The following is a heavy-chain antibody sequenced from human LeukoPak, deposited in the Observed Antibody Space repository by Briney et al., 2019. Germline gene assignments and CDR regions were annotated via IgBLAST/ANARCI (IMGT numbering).Heavy chain of an antibody. Sequence: PSETLSLTCTVSGGSISSYYWSWIRQPPGKGLEWIGYIYTSGSTNYNPSLKSRVTISVDTSKSQFSLKLSSVTAADTAVYYCARRMVRGVIIVGAFDIWGQGTMVTVSS. V-gene: IGHV4-4*09. D-gene: IGHD3-10*01. CDR1: GGSISSYY. CDR2: IYTSGST. CDR3: ARRMVRGVIIVGAFDI. J-gene: IGHJ3*02.